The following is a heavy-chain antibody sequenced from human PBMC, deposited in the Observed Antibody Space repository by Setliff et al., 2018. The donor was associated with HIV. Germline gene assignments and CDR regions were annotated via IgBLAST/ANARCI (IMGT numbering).Heavy chain of an antibody. CDR3: ARVPHRVVGTTTLLYHVDY. V-gene: IGHV4-38-2*01. J-gene: IGHJ4*02. CDR1: GYSISSGYY. Sequence: SETLSLTCAVSGYSISSGYYWAWIRQSPGKGLDWIGSIHHSGTTYYNPSLKSRVTISVDTPTNQVSLQVNSVTAVDTAVYYCARVPHRVVGTTTLLYHVDYWGLGTLVTVSS. D-gene: IGHD1-26*01. CDR2: IHHSGTT.